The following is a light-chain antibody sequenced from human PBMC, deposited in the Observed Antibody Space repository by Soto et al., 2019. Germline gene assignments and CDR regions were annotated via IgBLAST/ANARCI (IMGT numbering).Light chain of an antibody. Sequence: DIQMTQSPSTLSASVGDRVTITCRASQSISPWLAWYQQKPGKAPKIRIYKASSLESGVPSRFSGSESGTEFTLTISSLQPDDFATYYCQQYKSYSRTFGQGTKLEIK. V-gene: IGKV1-5*03. J-gene: IGKJ2*01. CDR2: KAS. CDR1: QSISPW. CDR3: QQYKSYSRT.